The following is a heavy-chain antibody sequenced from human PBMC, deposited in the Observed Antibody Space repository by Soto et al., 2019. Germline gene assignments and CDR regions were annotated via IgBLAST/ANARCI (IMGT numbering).Heavy chain of an antibody. Sequence: QVHLQQWGAGLLKPSETLSLTCAVYGGSLSGYYWSWIRQPPGKGLEWIGEINPSGSTNYTPSLNSRVTLSGDTPXNQFSLRLTSVTAADTAVYYCARGRDGGAANWGQGTLVTVSS. CDR2: INPSGST. CDR3: ARGRDGGAAN. D-gene: IGHD4-17*01. J-gene: IGHJ4*02. CDR1: GGSLSGYY. V-gene: IGHV4-34*01.